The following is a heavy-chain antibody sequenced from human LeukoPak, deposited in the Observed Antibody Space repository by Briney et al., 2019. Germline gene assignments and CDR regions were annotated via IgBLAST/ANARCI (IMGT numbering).Heavy chain of an antibody. D-gene: IGHD3-22*01. Sequence: SVRVSCKASGGTFSSYAISWVRQAPGQGLEWMGGIIPIFGTANYAQKFQGRVTITADESTSTAYMELSSLRSEDTAVYYCARVAYDSGVSLFDYGGQGPLATV. CDR2: IIPIFGTA. CDR3: ARVAYDSGVSLFDY. CDR1: GGTFSSYA. J-gene: IGHJ4*02. V-gene: IGHV1-69*13.